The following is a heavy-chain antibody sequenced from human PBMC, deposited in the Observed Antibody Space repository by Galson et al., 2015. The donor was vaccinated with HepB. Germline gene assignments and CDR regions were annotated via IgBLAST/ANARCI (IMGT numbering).Heavy chain of an antibody. CDR3: ARVGDTYYYDSSGYYGHY. CDR2: NIPIFGTA. Sequence: SVKVSCKASGGTFSSYAISWVRQAPGQGLEWMGGNIPIFGTANYAQKFQGRVTITADKSTSTAYMELSSLRSEDTAVYYCARVGDTYYYDSSGYYGHYWGQGTLVTVSS. V-gene: IGHV1-69*06. CDR1: GGTFSSYA. J-gene: IGHJ4*02. D-gene: IGHD3-22*01.